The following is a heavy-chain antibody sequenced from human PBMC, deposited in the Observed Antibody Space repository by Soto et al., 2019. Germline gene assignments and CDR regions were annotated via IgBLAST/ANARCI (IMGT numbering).Heavy chain of an antibody. J-gene: IGHJ4*02. V-gene: IGHV3-30*18. Sequence: QVQLVESGGGVVQPGKSLRLSCAASGFTFNSYGMHWVRQAPGKGLEWVAVISYDGSKKSYADSVKGRFTISRDNSKNTVYLQMNSLRAEDTAVFYCAKEQVPTSPGTTPGPFDYWAQGTLVTVSS. D-gene: IGHD4-17*01. CDR3: AKEQVPTSPGTTPGPFDY. CDR2: ISYDGSKK. CDR1: GFTFNSYG.